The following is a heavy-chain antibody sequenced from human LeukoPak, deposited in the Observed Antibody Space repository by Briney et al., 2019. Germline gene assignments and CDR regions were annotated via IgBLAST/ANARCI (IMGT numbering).Heavy chain of an antibody. CDR3: ARGKRLATYCSGGSCYPYYFDY. V-gene: IGHV1-46*01. J-gene: IGHJ4*02. CDR2: INPSGGST. Sequence: ASVKVSCKASGYTFTSYYMHWVRQAPGQGLEWMGIINPSGGSTSYAQKFQGRVTMTRDTSTSTAYMELSSLRSEDTAVYYCARGKRLATYCSGGSCYPYYFDYWGQGTLVTVSS. D-gene: IGHD2-15*01. CDR1: GYTFTSYY.